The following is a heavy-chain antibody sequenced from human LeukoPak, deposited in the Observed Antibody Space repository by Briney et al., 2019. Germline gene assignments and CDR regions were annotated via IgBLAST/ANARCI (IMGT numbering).Heavy chain of an antibody. CDR1: GFIFSSYS. D-gene: IGHD6-13*01. J-gene: IGHJ6*02. CDR3: AKAASSSWPSYYYGMDV. V-gene: IGHV3-23*01. CDR2: ITGSGGNT. Sequence: GGSLRLSCAASGFIFSSYSMSWVRQAPGKGLEWVSVITGSGGNTYYADSVKGRFTISKDNSKNTVYLQMSSLRVDDTAVCYCAKAASSSWPSYYYGMDVWGQGTTVTVSS.